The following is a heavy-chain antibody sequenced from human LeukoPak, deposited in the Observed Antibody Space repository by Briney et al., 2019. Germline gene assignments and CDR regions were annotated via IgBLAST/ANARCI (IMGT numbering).Heavy chain of an antibody. V-gene: IGHV1-69*05. Sequence: ASVKVSCKASGGTFSSYAISWVRQAPGQGLEWMGGIIPIFGTANYAQKLQGRVTMSTDTSTTTAYMELRSLRSDDTAVYYCARDMGIAVAGTPDYFDYWGQGTLVTVSS. D-gene: IGHD6-19*01. CDR3: ARDMGIAVAGTPDYFDY. J-gene: IGHJ4*02. CDR1: GGTFSSYA. CDR2: IIPIFGTA.